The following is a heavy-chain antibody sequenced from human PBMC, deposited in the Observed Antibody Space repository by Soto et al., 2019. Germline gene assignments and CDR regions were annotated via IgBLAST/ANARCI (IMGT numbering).Heavy chain of an antibody. CDR1: GFTFSSYS. D-gene: IGHD5-18*01. J-gene: IGHJ6*02. V-gene: IGHV3-48*02. CDR3: AREYSYGYYYYGMDV. CDR2: ISSSSSTI. Sequence: HGGSLRLSCAASGFTFSSYSMNWVRQAPGKGLEWVSYISSSSSTIYYADSVKGRFTISRDNAKNSLYLQMNSLRDEDTAVYYCAREYSYGYYYYGMDVWGQGTTVTVSS.